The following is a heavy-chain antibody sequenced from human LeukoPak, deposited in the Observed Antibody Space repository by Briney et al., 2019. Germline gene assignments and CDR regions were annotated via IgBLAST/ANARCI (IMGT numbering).Heavy chain of an antibody. V-gene: IGHV3-7*01. Sequence: RGSLRLSCAASGFTFSSYWMSWIRQAPGKGLEWVANIKQDGSEKYYVDSVKGRFTISRDNAKNSLYLQMNSLRAEDTAVYYCARGGYYYDSSGYYYFDYWGQGTLVTVSS. CDR3: ARGGYYYDSSGYYYFDY. J-gene: IGHJ4*02. D-gene: IGHD3-22*01. CDR1: GFTFSSYW. CDR2: IKQDGSEK.